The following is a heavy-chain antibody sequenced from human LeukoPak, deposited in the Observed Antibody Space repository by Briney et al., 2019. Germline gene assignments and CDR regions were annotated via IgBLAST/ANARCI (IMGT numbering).Heavy chain of an antibody. CDR3: ARGMIVGMLFGEFDY. CDR1: GYSISSGYY. CDR2: IYHSGNT. V-gene: IGHV4-38-2*02. Sequence: SETLSLTCTVSGYSISSGYYWGWIRQPPGKGLEWIGTIYHSGNTYYNPSLKSRVTISVDTSKNQFSLKLSSVTAADTAVYYCARGMIVGMLFGEFDYWGQGTLVTVSS. D-gene: IGHD3-16*01. J-gene: IGHJ4*02.